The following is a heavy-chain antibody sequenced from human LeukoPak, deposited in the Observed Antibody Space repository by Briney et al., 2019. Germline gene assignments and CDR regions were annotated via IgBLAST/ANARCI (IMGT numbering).Heavy chain of an antibody. V-gene: IGHV4-59*01. J-gene: IGHJ3*01. CDR3: ARSRRSGSPSG. CDR1: GGSISSYY. Sequence: KTSETLSLTCTASGGSISSYYWSWIRQPPGKGLEWIGYIYYSGSTNYNPSLKSRVTISVDTSKNQFSLKLSSVTAADTAVYYCARSRRSGSPSGWGQGTMVTVSS. D-gene: IGHD1-26*01. CDR2: IYYSGST.